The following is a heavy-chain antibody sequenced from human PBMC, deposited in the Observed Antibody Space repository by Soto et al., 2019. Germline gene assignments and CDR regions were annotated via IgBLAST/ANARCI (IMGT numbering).Heavy chain of an antibody. CDR3: ARDRGAYCSGGKCDSVAFFDY. CDR1: GFSFTDFY. J-gene: IGHJ4*02. CDR2: ISTSTTYT. V-gene: IGHV3-11*05. D-gene: IGHD2-15*01. Sequence: QVQLVESGGGLVKPGGSLRLSCAASGFSFTDFYMNWIRQVPGKGLEWVALISTSTTYTKYADSVKGRFTISRDNAKNSLYRQMSSLRAEDTAVYYCARDRGAYCSGGKCDSVAFFDYWGRGTLVNVSS.